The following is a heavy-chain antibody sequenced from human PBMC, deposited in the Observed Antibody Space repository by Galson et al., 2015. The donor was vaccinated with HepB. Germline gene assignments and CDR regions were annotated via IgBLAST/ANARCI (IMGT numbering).Heavy chain of an antibody. J-gene: IGHJ6*02. CDR3: AKLRAPNDVTMIVDA. CDR1: GFTFSNYP. Sequence: SLRLSCAASGFTFSNYPMSWVRQAPGKGLEWVSTITHTGVNTFYADSVKGRFTISRDNSKNTLYLQMNSLRAEDTALYYCAKLRAPNDVTMIVDAWGRGTTVTVSS. CDR2: ITHTGVNT. V-gene: IGHV3-23*01. D-gene: IGHD3-22*01.